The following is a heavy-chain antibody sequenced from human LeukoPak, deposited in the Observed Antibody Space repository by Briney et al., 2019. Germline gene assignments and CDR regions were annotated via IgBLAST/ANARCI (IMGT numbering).Heavy chain of an antibody. Sequence: PGGSLRLSCAASEFTFSSYWMHWVRQAPGKGLVWVSRINNDGSSTSYADSVKGRFTISRDDAKNTLYLQMNSLRAEDTAVYYCARVWSYYYFDYWGQGALVTVSS. J-gene: IGHJ4*02. CDR1: EFTFSSYW. CDR3: ARVWSYYYFDY. CDR2: INNDGSST. V-gene: IGHV3-74*01. D-gene: IGHD2-8*02.